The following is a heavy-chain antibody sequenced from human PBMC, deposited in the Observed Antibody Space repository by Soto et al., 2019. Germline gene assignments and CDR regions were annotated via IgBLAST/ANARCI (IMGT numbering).Heavy chain of an antibody. CDR2: IYWDDDK. D-gene: IGHD3-9*01. CDR1: GFSLSTSGVG. CDR3: ANNFNYDILTGYYSPYYYGMDV. J-gene: IGHJ6*02. V-gene: IGHV2-5*02. Sequence: QITLKESGPTLVKPTQTLTLTCTFSGFSLSTSGVGVGWIRQPPGKALEWLALIYWDDDKRYSPSLKSRLTITKDTSKNQVFLTMTNMDPVDTATYYCANNFNYDILTGYYSPYYYGMDVWGQGTTVTVSS.